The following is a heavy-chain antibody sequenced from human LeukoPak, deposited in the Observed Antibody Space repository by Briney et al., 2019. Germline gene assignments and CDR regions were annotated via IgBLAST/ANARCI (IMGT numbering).Heavy chain of an antibody. J-gene: IGHJ6*03. D-gene: IGHD3-3*01. V-gene: IGHV4-4*07. Sequence: SETLSLTCTVSGGSISSYYWSWIRQPAGKGLEWIGRIYTSGSTNYNPSLKSRVTMSVDTSKNQFSLKLSSVPAADTAVYYCARDSHRRFWSGYYSGDHYYYMDVWGKGTTVTVSS. CDR1: GGSISSYY. CDR2: IYTSGST. CDR3: ARDSHRRFWSGYYSGDHYYYMDV.